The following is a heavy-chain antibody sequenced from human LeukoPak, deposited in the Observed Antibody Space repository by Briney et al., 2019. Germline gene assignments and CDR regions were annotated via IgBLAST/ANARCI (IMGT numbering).Heavy chain of an antibody. V-gene: IGHV1-18*01. Sequence: GASVKVSCKASGYTFTSYGISWVRLAPGQGLEWMGWIGAYNGNTNYAQKIQGRVTMTTDTSTSTAYMELRRLRSDDTAVYYCARVGRITMATVDYWGQGTLVTVSS. CDR3: ARVGRITMATVDY. J-gene: IGHJ4*02. CDR1: GYTFTSYG. D-gene: IGHD3-10*01. CDR2: IGAYNGNT.